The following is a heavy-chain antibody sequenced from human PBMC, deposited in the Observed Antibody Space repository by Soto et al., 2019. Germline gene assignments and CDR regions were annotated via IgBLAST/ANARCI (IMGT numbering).Heavy chain of an antibody. CDR2: IIPIFGTA. V-gene: IGHV1-69*13. CDR3: ARGPKSYYGMDV. Sequence: GASVKVSCKASGGTFSSYAISWVRQAPGQGLEWMGGIIPIFGTANYAQKFQGRVTITADESTSTAYMELSSLRSEDTAVYCCARGPKSYYGMDVWGQGTTVTVSS. J-gene: IGHJ6*02. CDR1: GGTFSSYA.